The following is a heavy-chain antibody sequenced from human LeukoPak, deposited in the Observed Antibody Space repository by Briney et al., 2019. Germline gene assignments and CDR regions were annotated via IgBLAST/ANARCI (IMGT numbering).Heavy chain of an antibody. Sequence: PGGSLRLSCGASGFTFSSYGMHWVRQAPGKGLEWVAVISYDGSNKYYADSVKGRFTISRDNSKNTLYLQMNSLRAEDTAVYYCAKDREYYYYDSSGYYPGGDIDYWGQGTLVTVSS. J-gene: IGHJ4*02. D-gene: IGHD3-22*01. CDR3: AKDREYYYYDSSGYYPGGDIDY. V-gene: IGHV3-30*18. CDR1: GFTFSSYG. CDR2: ISYDGSNK.